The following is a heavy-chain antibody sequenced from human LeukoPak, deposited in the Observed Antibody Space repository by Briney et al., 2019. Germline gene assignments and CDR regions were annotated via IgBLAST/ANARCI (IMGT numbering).Heavy chain of an antibody. CDR2: LYSGGST. CDR3: AREGSSGWNWFDP. V-gene: IGHV3-53*01. Sequence: GGSLRLSCAASGFTVSSNYMSWVRLAPGKGLEWVSVLYSGGSTYYAESVKGRFTISRDNSKNTLYLQMNSLRAEDTAVYYCAREGSSGWNWFDPWGQGTLVTVSS. CDR1: GFTVSSNY. D-gene: IGHD6-19*01. J-gene: IGHJ5*02.